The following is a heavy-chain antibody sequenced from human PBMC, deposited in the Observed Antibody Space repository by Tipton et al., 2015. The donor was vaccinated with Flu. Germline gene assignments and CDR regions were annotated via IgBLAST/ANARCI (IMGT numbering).Heavy chain of an antibody. V-gene: IGHV4-38-2*01. D-gene: IGHD3-16*01. CDR2: IDRSGNT. CDR3: ARLRLGRHLSDFDY. J-gene: IGHJ4*02. Sequence: LRLSCSVSGFSSTTAYYWAWIRQPPGKGLEWIGTIDRSGNTHYNPSLESRVTVLADTSKNQVSLRLSSVTAADTAIYYCARLRLGRHLSDFDYWGQGTLVTVSS. CDR1: GFSSTTAYY.